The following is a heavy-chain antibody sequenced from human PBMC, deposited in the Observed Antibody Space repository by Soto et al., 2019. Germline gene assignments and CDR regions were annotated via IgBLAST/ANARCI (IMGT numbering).Heavy chain of an antibody. CDR2: ISYDGSNK. J-gene: IGHJ4*02. V-gene: IGHV3-30-3*01. D-gene: IGHD3-10*01. CDR3: ARDLTSNAIDY. Sequence: XGSLRLSCAASGFTFSSYAMHWVRQAPGKGLEWVAVISYDGSNKYYADSVKGRFTISRDNSKNTLYLQMNSLRAEDTAVYYCARDLTSNAIDYWGQGTLVTVSS. CDR1: GFTFSSYA.